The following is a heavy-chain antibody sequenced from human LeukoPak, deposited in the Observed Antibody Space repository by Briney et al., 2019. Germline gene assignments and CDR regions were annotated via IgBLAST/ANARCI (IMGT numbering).Heavy chain of an antibody. CDR2: ISGSAGTI. Sequence: GGSLRLSCAASGFTFISYDMNGVRQAPGKGLEWVSYISGSAGTIHYADSVKGRFTISRDNAKNSLSLEMNSLRAEDTAVYYCSRGRLFGDYWGQGALVTVSS. CDR3: SRGRLFGDY. D-gene: IGHD2-21*02. CDR1: GFTFISYD. V-gene: IGHV3-48*03. J-gene: IGHJ4*02.